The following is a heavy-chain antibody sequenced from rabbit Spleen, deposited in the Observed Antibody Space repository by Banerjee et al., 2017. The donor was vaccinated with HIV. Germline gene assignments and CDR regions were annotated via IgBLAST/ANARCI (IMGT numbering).Heavy chain of an antibody. V-gene: IGHV1S47*01. CDR3: ARDTASSFSSYGMDL. CDR2: IGNGDGST. D-gene: IGHD8-1*01. J-gene: IGHJ6*01. Sequence: EESGGDLVKPGASLTLTCTASGVSFSSSSYMCWVRQAPGKGLEWIACIGNGDGSTYYASWVNGRFTISRSTSLNTVTLQMTSLTAADTATYFCARDTASSFSSYGMDLWGQGTLVTVS. CDR1: GVSFSSSS.